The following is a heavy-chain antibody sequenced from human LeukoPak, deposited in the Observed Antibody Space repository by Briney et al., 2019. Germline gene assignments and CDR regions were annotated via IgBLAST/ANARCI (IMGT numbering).Heavy chain of an antibody. J-gene: IGHJ6*03. CDR2: INPNSGGT. CDR3: AGSISSGTLYYYYMDV. V-gene: IGHV1-2*02. Sequence: ASVKVSCKASGYTFTGYYMHWVRQAPGQGLEWMGWINPNSGGTNYAQKFQGRVTMTRDTSISTAYMELSRLRSDDTAVYYCAGSISSGTLYYYYMDVWGKGTTVTVSS. CDR1: GYTFTGYY. D-gene: IGHD3-3*02.